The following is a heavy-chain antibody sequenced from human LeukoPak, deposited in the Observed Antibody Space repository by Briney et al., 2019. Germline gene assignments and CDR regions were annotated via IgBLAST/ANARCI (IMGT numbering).Heavy chain of an antibody. CDR3: TRVSGDGDWGYYMDV. Sequence: SETLSLTCTVSGGSISSSNYYWGWIRQPPGKGLEWIGNIYYSGSTHYNPSLKSRVTMSVDTSKNQFSLKLSSLTAADTAVYFYTRVSGDGDWGYYMDVWGKGTTVTVSS. D-gene: IGHD2-21*02. CDR1: GGSISSSNYY. V-gene: IGHV4-39*07. CDR2: IYYSGST. J-gene: IGHJ6*03.